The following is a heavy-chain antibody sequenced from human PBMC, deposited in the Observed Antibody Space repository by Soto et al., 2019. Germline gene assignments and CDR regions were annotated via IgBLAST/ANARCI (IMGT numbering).Heavy chain of an antibody. CDR3: ARHRGGLGLN. V-gene: IGHV4-39*01. CDR2: ILYSGIT. J-gene: IGHJ4*02. Sequence: PSETLSLTCIVSGASISSSNYYWGWTRQPPGKGLEWVGSILYSGITNYNTSLKSRVTISVDTSKNQFSLNLRSVTAADTAVYYCARHRGGLGLNWGQGTLVTVSS. CDR1: GASISSSNYY. D-gene: IGHD2-15*01.